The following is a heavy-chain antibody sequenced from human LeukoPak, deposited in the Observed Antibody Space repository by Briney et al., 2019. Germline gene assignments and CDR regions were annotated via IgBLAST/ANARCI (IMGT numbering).Heavy chain of an antibody. CDR1: GFTFRLFA. CDR3: AKDITLGDGRLAFDF. Sequence: GGSLRLSCAASGFTFRLFAMNWVRQAPGKGLEWVSGLDGDSGRTYYADSVKGRFTVSRDNSKNTLYLQMSSLGDDDTAVYYCAKDITLGDGRLAFDFWGQGTWVTVSS. CDR2: LDGDSGRT. D-gene: IGHD3-16*01. V-gene: IGHV3-23*01. J-gene: IGHJ3*01.